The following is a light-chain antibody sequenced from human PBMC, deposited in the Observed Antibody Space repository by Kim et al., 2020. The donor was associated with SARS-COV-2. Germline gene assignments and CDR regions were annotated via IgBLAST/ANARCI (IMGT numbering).Light chain of an antibody. J-gene: IGKJ2*01. CDR1: QDISNY. V-gene: IGKV1-33*01. CDR3: QQYNLLPYT. Sequence: SASVGDRVTITCQAGQDISNYLNWYQQKPGKAPKLLIYDASNLETGVPSRFSGSGSGTDFTFTINSLQPEDIATYYCQQYNLLPYTFGQGTKLEI. CDR2: DAS.